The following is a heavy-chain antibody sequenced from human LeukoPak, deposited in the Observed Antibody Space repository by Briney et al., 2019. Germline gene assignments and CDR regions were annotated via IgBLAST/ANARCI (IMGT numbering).Heavy chain of an antibody. D-gene: IGHD5-18*01. J-gene: IGHJ6*02. CDR1: KFTFSDYS. Sequence: GGSLRLSCAASKFTFSDYSMSWVRQAPGKGLEWVSSISSIRNYIYYADSVKGRFTVSRDNAKNTLYLQMNSLRAEDTAVYHCAKDVHTCGYMGTADYYGMDVWGQGTTVTVSS. CDR3: AKDVHTCGYMGTADYYGMDV. CDR2: ISSIRNYI. V-gene: IGHV3-21*01.